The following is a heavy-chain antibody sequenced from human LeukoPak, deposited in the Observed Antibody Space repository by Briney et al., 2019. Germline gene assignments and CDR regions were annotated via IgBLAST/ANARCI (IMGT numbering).Heavy chain of an antibody. Sequence: PSETLSLTCTVSGGSISSYYWSWIRQPPGKGLEWIGYIYYSGSTNYNPSLKSRVTISVDTSKNQFSLKLSSVTAADTAVYYCARVRSPYYYYMDVWGKGTTVTVSS. J-gene: IGHJ6*03. CDR2: IYYSGST. CDR1: GGSISSYY. D-gene: IGHD5-24*01. CDR3: ARVRSPYYYYMDV. V-gene: IGHV4-59*01.